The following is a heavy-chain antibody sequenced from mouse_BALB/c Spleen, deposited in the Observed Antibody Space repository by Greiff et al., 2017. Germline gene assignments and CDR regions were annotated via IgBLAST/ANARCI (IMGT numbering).Heavy chain of an antibody. CDR1: GYTFTSYW. J-gene: IGHJ3*01. D-gene: IGHD2-14*01. Sequence: QVQLQQSGAELVKPGASVKLSCKASGYTFTSYWMHWVKQRPGQGLEWIGEIDPSDSYTNYNQKFKGKATLTVDKSSSTAYMQLSSLTSEDSAVYYCARPAYYRYEFAYWGQGTLVTVSA. V-gene: IGHV1-69*02. CDR2: IDPSDSYT. CDR3: ARPAYYRYEFAY.